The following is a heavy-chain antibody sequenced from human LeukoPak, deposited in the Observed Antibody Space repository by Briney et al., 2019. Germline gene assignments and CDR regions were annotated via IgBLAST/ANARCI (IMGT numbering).Heavy chain of an antibody. CDR1: GYTFTHYG. J-gene: IGHJ4*02. V-gene: IGHV1-18*01. CDR2: ISAYNGNI. Sequence: ASVKVSCKASGYTFTHYGISWLRQAPGQGLEWMGWISAYNGNIRYAQNLQGRVTMTTDTSTSTAYMELRSLRSDDTAVYYCGRSFGNYYGSGTPPLYFDYWGQGTLVAVS. CDR3: GRSFGNYYGSGTPPLYFDY. D-gene: IGHD3-10*01.